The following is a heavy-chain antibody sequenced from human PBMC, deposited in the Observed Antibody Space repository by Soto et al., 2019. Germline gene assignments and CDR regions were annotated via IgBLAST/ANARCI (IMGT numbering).Heavy chain of an antibody. CDR3: ARSNYAVGAFDI. CDR1: GCTLSDYW. CDR2: ISSNGGST. J-gene: IGHJ3*02. D-gene: IGHD4-4*01. Sequence: GGSLRLSCAASGCTLSDYWVHWVSQAPGKGLEYVSAISSNGGSTYYANSVKGRFTISRDNSKNTLYLQMGSLRAEDMAVYYCARSNYAVGAFDIWGQGTMVTVSS. V-gene: IGHV3-64*01.